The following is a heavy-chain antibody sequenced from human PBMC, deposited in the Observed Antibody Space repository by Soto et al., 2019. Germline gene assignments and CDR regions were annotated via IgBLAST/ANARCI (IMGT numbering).Heavy chain of an antibody. V-gene: IGHV4-59*08. CDR2: IYYSGST. Sequence: QVQLQESGPGLVKPSETLSLTCTVSGGSISSYYWSWIRQPPGKGLEWIGYIYYSGSTNYNPSLKMRVTISVDTSKNQFSLKLSSVTAADTAVYYCARHSLIHSSDSKRGYYYYGMDVWGQGTTVTVSS. D-gene: IGHD6-19*01. CDR1: GGSISSYY. CDR3: ARHSLIHSSDSKRGYYYYGMDV. J-gene: IGHJ6*02.